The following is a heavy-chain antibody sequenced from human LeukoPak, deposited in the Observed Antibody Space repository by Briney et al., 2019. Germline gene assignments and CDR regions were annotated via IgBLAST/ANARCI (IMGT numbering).Heavy chain of an antibody. CDR1: GYTFTSYG. CDR3: ARAEYSSSWYDPFQH. Sequence: ASVKVSCKASGYTFTSYGISWVRQAPGQGLEWMGWISAYNGNTNYAQKLQGRVTMTTDTSTSTAYMELRSLRSDDTAVYYCARAEYSSSWYDPFQHWGQGTLVIVSS. J-gene: IGHJ1*01. V-gene: IGHV1-18*04. D-gene: IGHD6-13*01. CDR2: ISAYNGNT.